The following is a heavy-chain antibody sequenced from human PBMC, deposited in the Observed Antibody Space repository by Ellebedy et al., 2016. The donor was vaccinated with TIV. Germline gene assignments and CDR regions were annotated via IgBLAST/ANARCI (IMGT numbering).Heavy chain of an antibody. V-gene: IGHV5-51*01. CDR2: VFPGDSDV. J-gene: IGHJ6*02. CDR3: TSPQRYFTSYGLDV. D-gene: IGHD2-8*01. Sequence: GESLKISXKGSGFNFDSYWIGWVRQMPGKGLEWMGVVFPGDSDVRYSPSFQGQVSITVDKSLSTVYLQWGSLKASDTAIYYCTSPQRYFTSYGLDVWGQGTTVTVSS. CDR1: GFNFDSYW.